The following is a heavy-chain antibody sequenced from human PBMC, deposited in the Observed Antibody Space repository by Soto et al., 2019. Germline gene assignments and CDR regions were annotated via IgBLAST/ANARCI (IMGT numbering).Heavy chain of an antibody. D-gene: IGHD2-15*01. CDR3: ARILGHCSGGGCSTYDY. J-gene: IGHJ4*02. CDR2: ISGSDGRT. V-gene: IGHV3-23*01. Sequence: GGSLRLSCTASGFTFSTCAMTWVRQAPVKGLEWVSTISGSDGRTYYADSVKGRFTISRDNSKNTLFLEMNGLSVDDTAVYYCARILGHCSGGGCSTYDYWGRGTLVTVSS. CDR1: GFTFSTCA.